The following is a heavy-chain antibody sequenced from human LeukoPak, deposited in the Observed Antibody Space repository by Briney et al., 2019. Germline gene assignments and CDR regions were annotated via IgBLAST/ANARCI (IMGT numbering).Heavy chain of an antibody. CDR3: ARDLSDSGPYYYGMDV. D-gene: IGHD1-14*01. CDR1: GGSISSSNW. V-gene: IGHV4-4*02. J-gene: IGHJ6*02. Sequence: PSETLSLTCAVSGGSISSSNWWSWVRQPPGKGLEWIGEIYHSGSTNYNPSLKSRVTISVDKSKNQFSLKLSSVTAADTAVYYCARDLSDSGPYYYGMDVWGQGTTVTVSS. CDR2: IYHSGST.